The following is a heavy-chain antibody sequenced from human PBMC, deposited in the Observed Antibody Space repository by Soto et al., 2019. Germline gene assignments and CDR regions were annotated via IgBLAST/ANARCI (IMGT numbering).Heavy chain of an antibody. Sequence: QVQLQESGPGLVKPSQTLSLTCTVSGGSISSGDYYWSWIRQPPGKGLERIGYIYYSGSTYYNPSITSRFTISVDTSKNQFSLKLSSVTAADTAVYYCARVRNINDFDIWGQGTMVTVSS. CDR1: GGSISSGDYY. J-gene: IGHJ3*02. D-gene: IGHD1-20*01. CDR2: IYYSGST. V-gene: IGHV4-30-4*01. CDR3: ARVRNINDFDI.